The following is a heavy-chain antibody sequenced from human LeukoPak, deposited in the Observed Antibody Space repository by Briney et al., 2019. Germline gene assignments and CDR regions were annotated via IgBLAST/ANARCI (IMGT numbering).Heavy chain of an antibody. D-gene: IGHD2-21*02. CDR1: GGSISSSSSY. CDR3: ARAFCGGDCFLTDSEYFQH. V-gene: IGHV4-39*07. Sequence: SETLSLTCSVSGGSISSSSSYWGWIRQPPRKGLQWVGTIYYNGSPFYNPSLKSRVTISLDTSTNQFSLNLSSVTAADTAVYYCARAFCGGDCFLTDSEYFQHWGQGSLVTVSS. J-gene: IGHJ1*01. CDR2: IYYNGSP.